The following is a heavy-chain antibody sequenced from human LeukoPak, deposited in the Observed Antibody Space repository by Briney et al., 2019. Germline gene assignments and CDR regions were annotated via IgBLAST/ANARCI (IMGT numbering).Heavy chain of an antibody. J-gene: IGHJ4*02. V-gene: IGHV4-34*01. CDR2: INHSGST. CDR1: GGSFSGYY. D-gene: IGHD1-26*01. Sequence: SETLSLTCAVYGGSFSGYYWSWIRQPPGKGLEWIGEINHSGSTNYNPSLKSRVTMSVDTSKNQFSLKLSSVTAADTAVYYCARENSGSYREFDYWGQGTLVTVSS. CDR3: ARENSGSYREFDY.